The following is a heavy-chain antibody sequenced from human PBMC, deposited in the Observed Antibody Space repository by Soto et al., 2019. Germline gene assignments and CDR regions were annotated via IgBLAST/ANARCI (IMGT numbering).Heavy chain of an antibody. Sequence: QVQLQESGPGLMKPSQTLSLTCSVSGGSISSADYYWNWIRQHPGKGLEWIGYIYYSGNTYYNPSLKRHATLSLDTSKSQFSLEVSSVTAADTAVYYCARMNHWTGPLDSWGQGILVTVSS. CDR1: GGSISSADYY. CDR2: IYYSGNT. D-gene: IGHD2-8*02. V-gene: IGHV4-31*01. CDR3: ARMNHWTGPLDS. J-gene: IGHJ4*02.